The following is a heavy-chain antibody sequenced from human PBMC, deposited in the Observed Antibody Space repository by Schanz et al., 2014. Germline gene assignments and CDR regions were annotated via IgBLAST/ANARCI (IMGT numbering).Heavy chain of an antibody. CDR2: ISSSGSSI. Sequence: EVQLVESGGGLVRPGGSLRLSCAASGFTFNNFNMNWVRQAPGKGLEWVSSISSSGSSIYYADSVKGRFTISRDNAKNSLFLQMNSLRAEDTALYYCARGYGDSPTDFWGQGTLVTVSS. V-gene: IGHV3-21*04. D-gene: IGHD4-17*01. J-gene: IGHJ4*02. CDR3: ARGYGDSPTDF. CDR1: GFTFNNFN.